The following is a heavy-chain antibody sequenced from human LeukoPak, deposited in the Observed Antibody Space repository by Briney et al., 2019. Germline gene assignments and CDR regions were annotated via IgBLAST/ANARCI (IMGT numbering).Heavy chain of an antibody. D-gene: IGHD3-10*01. V-gene: IGHV3-30*03. CDR3: AREGYYGSGSPPSLYFDY. CDR2: TSSDLNVK. CDR1: GFTFSSYA. J-gene: IGHJ4*02. Sequence: GGSLRLSCAASGFTFSSYAMSWVRQAPGKGLEWVAVTSSDLNVKLYADSVKVRFTISRDNSRSTLYLQMNSLRPEDTAIYYCAREGYYGSGSPPSLYFDYWGQGTLVTVSS.